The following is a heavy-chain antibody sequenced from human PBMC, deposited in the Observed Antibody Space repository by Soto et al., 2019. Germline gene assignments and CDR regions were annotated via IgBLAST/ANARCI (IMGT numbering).Heavy chain of an antibody. Sequence: GXSVKVSCKASGGSFSSYAISWGRQAPGQGLEWMGGIIPIFGTANYAQKFQGRVTITADESTSTAYMELSSLRSEDTAVYYCARLRFTGTQGPGTYYFDYWGQGTLVTVSS. CDR3: ARLRFTGTQGPGTYYFDY. V-gene: IGHV1-69*01. CDR2: IIPIFGTA. J-gene: IGHJ4*02. D-gene: IGHD2-2*01. CDR1: GGSFSSYA.